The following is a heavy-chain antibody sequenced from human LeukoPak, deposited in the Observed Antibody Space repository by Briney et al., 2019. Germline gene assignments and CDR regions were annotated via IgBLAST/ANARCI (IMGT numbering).Heavy chain of an antibody. CDR2: IKQDGSEK. D-gene: IGHD3-9*01. V-gene: IGHV3-7*04. J-gene: IGHJ3*02. CDR3: ARVYYDILTGTLDAFDI. CDR1: GFTFSSYW. Sequence: GGSLRLSCAASGFTFSSYWMSWVRQAPGKGLEWVANIKQDGSEKYYVDSVKGRFTISRDNAKNSLYLQMNSLRAEDTAVYYCARVYYDILTGTLDAFDIWGQGTMVTVSS.